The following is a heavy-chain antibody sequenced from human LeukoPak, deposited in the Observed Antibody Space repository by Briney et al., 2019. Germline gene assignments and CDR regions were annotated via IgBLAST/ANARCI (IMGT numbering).Heavy chain of an antibody. Sequence: SETLSLTCTVSGGSISSGSYYWSWLRQPAGKGLEWTGRIYTSGSTNYNPSLKSRVTISVDTSKNQFSLKLSSVTAADTAVYYCAREGIVVVPAAIGRAFDIWGQGTMVTVSS. CDR1: GGSISSGSYY. V-gene: IGHV4-61*02. J-gene: IGHJ3*02. CDR3: AREGIVVVPAAIGRAFDI. D-gene: IGHD2-2*02. CDR2: IYTSGST.